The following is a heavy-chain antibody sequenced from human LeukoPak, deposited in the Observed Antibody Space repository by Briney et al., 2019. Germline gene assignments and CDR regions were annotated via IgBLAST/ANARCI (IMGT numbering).Heavy chain of an antibody. CDR2: IHYSGST. CDR1: GGSISRSGYS. V-gene: IGHV4-39*07. Sequence: SETLSLTCAVSGGSISRSGYSWSWIRQPPGEGPEWIGNIHYSGSTYYKPSLKSRVTISVDTSKNQFSLTLSSVTAADTAMYYCASDAPGLLGYWGQGTLVTVSS. CDR3: ASDAPGLLGY. D-gene: IGHD2-15*01. J-gene: IGHJ4*02.